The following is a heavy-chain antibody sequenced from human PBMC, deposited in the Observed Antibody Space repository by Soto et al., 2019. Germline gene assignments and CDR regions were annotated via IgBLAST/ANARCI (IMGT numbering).Heavy chain of an antibody. CDR1: GGSISSGGYS. CDR3: ARVRETTVTYYFDY. Sequence: QLQLQESGSGLVKPSQTLSLTCAVSGGSISSGGYSWSWIRQPPGKGLEWIGYIYHSGSTYYNPSLKSRVTISVDRSKNQFSLKLSSVTTADTAVYYCARVRETTVTYYFDYWGQGTLVTVSS. CDR2: IYHSGST. V-gene: IGHV4-30-2*01. D-gene: IGHD4-17*01. J-gene: IGHJ4*02.